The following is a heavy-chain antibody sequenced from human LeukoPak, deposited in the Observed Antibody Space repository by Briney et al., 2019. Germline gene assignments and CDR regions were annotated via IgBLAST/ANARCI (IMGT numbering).Heavy chain of an antibody. CDR1: GFTVSSNY. D-gene: IGHD5-24*01. V-gene: IGHV3-53*01. CDR2: IYSGGST. J-gene: IGHJ4*02. Sequence: GGSLRLSCAASGFTVSSNYMNWVRQAPGKGLEWVSVIYSGGSTNYADSVKGRFTISRDNSKNTLYLQMNSLRAEDTAVYYCAKGGMATILSDYWGQGTLVTVSS. CDR3: AKGGMATILSDY.